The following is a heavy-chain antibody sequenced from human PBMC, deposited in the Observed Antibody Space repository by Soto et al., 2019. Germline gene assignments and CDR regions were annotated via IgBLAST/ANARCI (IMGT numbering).Heavy chain of an antibody. CDR2: VWYDGRNK. J-gene: IGHJ6*02. D-gene: IGHD5-12*01. CDR3: VRAAGYSGNDYVYYYGMAV. CDR1: GFTFSTYG. Sequence: QVQLVESGGGVVQPGRSLRLSCAASGFTFSTYGMHWVRQARGKGLEWVALVWYDGRNKDYADSVKGRFTISRDNSKNTLYMQMNSLRDEDTAVYYCVRAAGYSGNDYVYYYGMAVWGQGPTVTVSS. V-gene: IGHV3-33*01.